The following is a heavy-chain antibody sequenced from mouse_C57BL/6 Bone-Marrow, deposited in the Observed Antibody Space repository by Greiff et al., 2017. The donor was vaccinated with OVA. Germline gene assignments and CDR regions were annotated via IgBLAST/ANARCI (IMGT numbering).Heavy chain of an antibody. Sequence: DVMLVESGGDLVKPGGSLKLSCAASGFTFSSYGMSWVRQTPDKRLEWVATISSGGSYTYYPDSVKGRFTISRDNAKNTLYLQMSSLKSEDTAMYYCARSYDYDVDYWGQGTTLTVSS. CDR2: ISSGGSYT. CDR3: ARSYDYDVDY. J-gene: IGHJ2*01. D-gene: IGHD2-4*01. V-gene: IGHV5-6*02. CDR1: GFTFSSYG.